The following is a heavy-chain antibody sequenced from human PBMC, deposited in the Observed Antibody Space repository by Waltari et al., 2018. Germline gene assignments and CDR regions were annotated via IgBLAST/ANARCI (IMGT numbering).Heavy chain of an antibody. J-gene: IGHJ4*02. CDR3: ASMGTSRYFDY. Sequence: VQLVQSGAEVTKPGASVKVSGKASGYPFTRSGISWWRQAPGQGLEWMGWISAYNGNTNYAQKLQGRVTMTTDTSTSTAYMELRSLRSDDTAVYYCASMGTSRYFDYWGQGTLVTVSS. V-gene: IGHV1-18*01. CDR1: GYPFTRSG. CDR2: ISAYNGNT.